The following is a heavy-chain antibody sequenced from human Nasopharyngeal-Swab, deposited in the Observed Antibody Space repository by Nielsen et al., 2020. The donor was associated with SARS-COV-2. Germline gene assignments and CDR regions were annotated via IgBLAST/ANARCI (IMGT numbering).Heavy chain of an antibody. V-gene: IGHV3-9*01. CDR1: GFTFDDYA. D-gene: IGHD2-15*01. J-gene: IGHJ4*02. Sequence: SLTLSCAASGFTFDDYAMHWVRQAPGKGLEWVSGISWNSGSIGYADSVKGRFTVSRDNSKNTLYLQMNSLRAEDTAVYYCVKEGSDFDYWGQGTLVTVSS. CDR3: VKEGSDFDY. CDR2: ISWNSGSI.